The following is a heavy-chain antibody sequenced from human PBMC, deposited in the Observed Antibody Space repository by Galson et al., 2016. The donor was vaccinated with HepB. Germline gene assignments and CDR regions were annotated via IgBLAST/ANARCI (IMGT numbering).Heavy chain of an antibody. CDR3: ARHIGGRGYFDF. D-gene: IGHD2-21*01. CDR2: MSGDGGVT. J-gene: IGHJ4*02. Sequence: SLRLSCAVSGLTFSTSWMHWVRQAPGEGLAWVSRMSGDGGVTDYADSVKGRFTISRDNAKNTLYLQMNSLRAEDTALYYCARHIGGRGYFDFWGQGALVTVSS. CDR1: GLTFSTSW. V-gene: IGHV3-74*01.